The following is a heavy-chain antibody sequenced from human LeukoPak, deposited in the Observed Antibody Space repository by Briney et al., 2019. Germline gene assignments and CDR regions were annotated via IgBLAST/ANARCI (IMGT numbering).Heavy chain of an antibody. D-gene: IGHD3-22*01. CDR2: IYYIGTP. J-gene: IGHJ5*02. V-gene: IGHV4-59*11. CDR1: GGSISSHY. CDR3: ARFYYDSSRYQAEGGFDP. Sequence: SETLSLTCTVSGGSISSHYWSWIRLPPGKGLEWIGYIYYIGTPNYNPSLSSRVTISIHTSKRHFSLKLNSVTAADTAVYYCARFYYDSSRYQAEGGFDPWGQGTLVTVSS.